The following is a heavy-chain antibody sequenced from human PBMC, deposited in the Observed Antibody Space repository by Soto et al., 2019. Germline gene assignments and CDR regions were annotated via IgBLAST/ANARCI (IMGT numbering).Heavy chain of an antibody. CDR2: IYATGTT. J-gene: IGHJ5*01. D-gene: IGHD1-1*01. CDR3: VRDGTKTLRDWFDS. V-gene: IGHV4-4*07. Sequence: NPSETLSLTCTVSGASLSGFYCSWIRKSAGKGLEWVGRIYATGTTDYNPSLKSRVMMSVDTSKKQFSLKLRSVTAADTAVYYCVRDGTKTLRDWFDSWGQGISVTVSS. CDR1: GASLSGFY.